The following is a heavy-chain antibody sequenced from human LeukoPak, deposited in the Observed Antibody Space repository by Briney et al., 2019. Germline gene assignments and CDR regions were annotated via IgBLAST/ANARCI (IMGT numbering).Heavy chain of an antibody. J-gene: IGHJ4*02. Sequence: KPSETLSLTCTVSGGSISGSNYYWGWIRQPPGKGLEWIGSVDYSGSTYYNPSLKSRVTISVDTSKNQFSLRVSSVTAADTAVYYCAAGRRKNYDYWGQGTLVTVSS. CDR3: AAGRRKNYDY. CDR2: VDYSGST. V-gene: IGHV4-39*01. CDR1: GGSISGSNYY. D-gene: IGHD2/OR15-2a*01.